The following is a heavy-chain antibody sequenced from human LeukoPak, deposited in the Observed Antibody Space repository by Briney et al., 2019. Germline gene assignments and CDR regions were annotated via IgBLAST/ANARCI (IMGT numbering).Heavy chain of an antibody. CDR2: ISGSGGST. CDR3: ARSRRLYYYGSGSRAYFDY. D-gene: IGHD3-10*01. Sequence: PGGSLRLSCAASGFTFSSYAMSWVRQAPGKGLEWVSAISGSGGSTYYADSVKGRFTISRDNSKNTLYLQMNSLRAEDTAVYYCARSRRLYYYGSGSRAYFDYWGQGTLVTVSS. J-gene: IGHJ4*02. V-gene: IGHV3-23*01. CDR1: GFTFSSYA.